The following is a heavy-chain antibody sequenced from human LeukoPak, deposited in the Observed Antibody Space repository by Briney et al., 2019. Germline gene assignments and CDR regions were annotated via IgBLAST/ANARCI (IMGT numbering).Heavy chain of an antibody. V-gene: IGHV3-9*01. D-gene: IGHD5/OR15-5a*01. CDR3: ARVVSFDAFDI. Sequence: GGSLRLSCAASGFTFDNYAMHWVRQAPGKGLEWVSGVSWNSRSIGYADSVRGRFAMSRDNAKNSLYLQMNSLRAEDTAVYYCARVVSFDAFDIWGQGTMVTVSS. J-gene: IGHJ3*02. CDR1: GFTFDNYA. CDR2: VSWNSRSI.